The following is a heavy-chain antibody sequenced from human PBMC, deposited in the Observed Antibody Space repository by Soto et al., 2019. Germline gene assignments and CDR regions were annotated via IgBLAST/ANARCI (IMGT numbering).Heavy chain of an antibody. CDR2: ISSSSSYI. J-gene: IGHJ6*02. CDR1: GFTFSSYS. D-gene: IGHD1-26*01. Sequence: GGSLRLSCAASGFTFSSYSMNWVRQAPGKGLEWVSSISSSSSYIYYADSVKGRFTISRDNAKNSLYLQMNSLRAEDTAVYYCARRKWELFPRNYYYYGMGVWGQGTTVTVSS. CDR3: ARRKWELFPRNYYYYGMGV. V-gene: IGHV3-21*01.